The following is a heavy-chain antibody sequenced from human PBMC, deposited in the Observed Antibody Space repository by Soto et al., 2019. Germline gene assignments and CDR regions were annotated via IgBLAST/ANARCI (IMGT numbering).Heavy chain of an antibody. D-gene: IGHD2-2*03. V-gene: IGHV4-39*01. CDR2: MYSSENT. Sequence: PSETLSLTCTVSGDSISSGAYYWGWIRQSPGKGLEWIGTMYSSENTYYNPSLLSRVTISVDTSKNEFSLRLSSVTAADTAVYYCARLNGYCISTNCHGYYGMDVWGQGTTVTVSS. J-gene: IGHJ6*02. CDR1: GDSISSGAYY. CDR3: ARLNGYCISTNCHGYYGMDV.